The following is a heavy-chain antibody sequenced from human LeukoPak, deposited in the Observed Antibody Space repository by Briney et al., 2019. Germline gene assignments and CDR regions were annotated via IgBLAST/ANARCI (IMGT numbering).Heavy chain of an antibody. J-gene: IGHJ6*02. CDR2: ISSSSSYI. D-gene: IGHD2-2*01. V-gene: IGHV3-21*01. CDR3: ARAYCSSASCSRRVYYYSLDV. Sequence: PGGSLRLSCAASGFSFSSYSMDWVRQAPGKGLEWVSSISSSSSYIYYADSLKGRLTISRDNAKNSLYLQMNSLRADDTTVYYCARAYCSSASCSRRVYYYSLDVWGQGTTVTVSS. CDR1: GFSFSSYS.